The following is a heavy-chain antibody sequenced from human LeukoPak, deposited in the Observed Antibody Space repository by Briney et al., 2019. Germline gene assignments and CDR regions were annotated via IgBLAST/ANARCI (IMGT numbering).Heavy chain of an antibody. J-gene: IGHJ6*02. D-gene: IGHD3-22*01. CDR3: ARDFPLEDSSGYYYYYGMDV. CDR2: INPNSGGT. Sequence: PAASVKVSCKASGYTFTGYHMHWVRQAPGQGLEWMGWINPNSGGTNYAQKFQGRVTMTRDTSISTAYMELSRLRSDDTAVYYCARDFPLEDSSGYYYYYGMDVWGQGTTVTVSS. CDR1: GYTFTGYH. V-gene: IGHV1-2*02.